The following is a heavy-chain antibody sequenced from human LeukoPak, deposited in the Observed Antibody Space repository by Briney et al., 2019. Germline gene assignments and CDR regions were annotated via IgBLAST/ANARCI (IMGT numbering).Heavy chain of an antibody. CDR1: GFTFSSYA. V-gene: IGHV3-64*01. CDR3: ARGLRYSSSFTSFDY. D-gene: IGHD6-6*01. J-gene: IGHJ4*02. CDR2: ISSNGGST. Sequence: GGSLRLSCAASGFTFSSYAMHWVRQAPGKGLEYVSAISSNGGSTYYANSVKGRFTISRDNSKNTLYLQMGSQRAEDMAVYYCARGLRYSSSFTSFDYWGQGTLVTVSS.